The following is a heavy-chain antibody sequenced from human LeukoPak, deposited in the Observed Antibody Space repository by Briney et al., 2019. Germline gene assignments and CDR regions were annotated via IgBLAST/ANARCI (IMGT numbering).Heavy chain of an antibody. V-gene: IGHV4-4*07. Sequence: SETLSLTCTVSGGSFSTYYWSWIRQPAGKGLEWIGHIYTSGTTNYNPSLKSRVTMSIDTCKNQFSLKLSSVTAADTAIYYCARDAKYYYGSRTYFFFEYWGQGTLLTVSS. CDR2: IYTSGTT. CDR1: GGSFSTYY. J-gene: IGHJ4*02. CDR3: ARDAKYYYGSRTYFFFEY. D-gene: IGHD3-10*01.